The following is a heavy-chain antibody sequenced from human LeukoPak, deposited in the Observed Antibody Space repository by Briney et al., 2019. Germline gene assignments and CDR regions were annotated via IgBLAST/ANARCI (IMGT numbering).Heavy chain of an antibody. CDR1: GFIVSDNY. D-gene: IGHD3-10*01. CDR3: ARDPLMVRGVAFDY. J-gene: IGHJ4*02. Sequence: GGSLRLSCSASGFIVSDNYMSWVRQAPGKGLEWVSVVYSGGITYYADSVKGRFTISRDNSKNTLYLQMNSLRAEDTAVYYCARDPLMVRGVAFDYWGQGTLVTVSS. CDR2: VYSGGIT. V-gene: IGHV3-66*01.